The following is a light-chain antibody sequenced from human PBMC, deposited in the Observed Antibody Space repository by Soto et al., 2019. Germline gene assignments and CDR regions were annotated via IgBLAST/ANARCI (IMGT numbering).Light chain of an antibody. V-gene: IGLV2-14*01. Sequence: QSALTQPASVSGSPGQSITISCSGTSSDVDDYNYVSWYQQHPGKAPKLMIYGVSHRLSGVSNRFSGSNSGYTASLTISGLQDEDEADYYCTSSLSNSVVVFGGGTKLTVL. CDR1: SSDVDDYNY. J-gene: IGLJ3*02. CDR2: GVS. CDR3: TSSLSNSVVV.